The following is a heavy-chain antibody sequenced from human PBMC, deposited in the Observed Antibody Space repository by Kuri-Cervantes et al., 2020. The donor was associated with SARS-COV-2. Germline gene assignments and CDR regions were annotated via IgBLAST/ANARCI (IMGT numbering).Heavy chain of an antibody. V-gene: IGHV1-2*02. CDR2: INPNSGGT. CDR1: GYTFTGYY. CDR3: ARPPADYYYMDV. J-gene: IGHJ6*03. Sequence: ASVKVSCKASGYTFTGYYMHWARQAPGQGLEWMGWINPNSGGTSYAQKFQGRVTMTRDTSISTAYMELSRLRSDDTAVYYCARPPADYYYMDVWGKGTTVTVSS.